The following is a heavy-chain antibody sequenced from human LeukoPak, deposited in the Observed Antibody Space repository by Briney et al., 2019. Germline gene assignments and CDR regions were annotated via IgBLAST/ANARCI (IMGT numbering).Heavy chain of an antibody. J-gene: IGHJ3*02. CDR1: GGTFSSYA. D-gene: IGHD3-9*01. CDR2: IVPIFGTA. CDR3: ARDPDMTASDAFDI. Sequence: SVKVSCKASGGTFSSYAISWVRQAPGQGLAWMGGIVPIFGTANYAQKFQGRATITADESTSTAYTELSSLRSEDTAVYYCARDPDMTASDAFDIWGQGTMVTVSS. V-gene: IGHV1-69*01.